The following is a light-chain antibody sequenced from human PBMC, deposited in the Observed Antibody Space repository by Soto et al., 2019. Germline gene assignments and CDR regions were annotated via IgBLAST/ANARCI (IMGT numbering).Light chain of an antibody. V-gene: IGKV3D-20*02. CDR3: QQRSNWAT. CDR1: QSVSSNH. Sequence: EIVLTQSPGTLSLSPGERATLSCRASQSVSSNHLAWYQQKPGQAPRLLIYDASNRATGIPARFSGSGSVTDFTLTISSLEPEDFAVYYCQQRSNWATFGPGTKVDI. CDR2: DAS. J-gene: IGKJ3*01.